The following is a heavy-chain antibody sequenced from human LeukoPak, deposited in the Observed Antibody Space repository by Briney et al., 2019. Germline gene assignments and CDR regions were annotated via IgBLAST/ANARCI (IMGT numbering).Heavy chain of an antibody. J-gene: IGHJ6*02. CDR3: ARGDYGPVDGSYYYGMDV. Sequence: PGRSLRLSCAASGFTFSSYGMHWVRQAPGKGLEWVAVISYDGSNKYYADSVKGRFTISRDNSKNTLYLQMNSLRAEDTAVYYCARGDYGPVDGSYYYGMDVWGQGTTVTVSS. D-gene: IGHD4-17*01. CDR1: GFTFSSYG. CDR2: ISYDGSNK. V-gene: IGHV3-30*03.